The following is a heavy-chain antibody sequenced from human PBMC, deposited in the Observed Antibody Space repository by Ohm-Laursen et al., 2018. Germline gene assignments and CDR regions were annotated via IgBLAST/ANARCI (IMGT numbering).Heavy chain of an antibody. CDR2: IYYSGST. D-gene: IGHD4-17*01. CDR1: GGSISSYY. J-gene: IGHJ6*02. CDR3: TRYGRYYYYGMDV. V-gene: IGHV4-59*01. Sequence: TLPLTCTVSGGSISSYYWSWIRQPPGKGLEWIGYIYYSGSTNYNPSLKSRVTISVDTSKNQFSLKLSSVTAADTAVYYCTRYGRYYYYGMDVWGQGTTVTVSS.